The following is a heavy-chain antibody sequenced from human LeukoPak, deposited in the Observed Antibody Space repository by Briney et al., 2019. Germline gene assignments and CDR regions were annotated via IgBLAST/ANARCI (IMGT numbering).Heavy chain of an antibody. CDR1: GVSIYSYY. CDR2: IHYSGSS. D-gene: IGHD3-3*01. Sequence: SETLSLTCTVSGVSIYSYYRSWIRQSPGKGLEWIGYIHYSGSSSYDPSLKSRVTISVDTSKSQFSLTLTSATAADTAVYYCATGRSIRYFDYWGQGTLLTVSS. CDR3: ATGRSIRYFDY. J-gene: IGHJ4*02. V-gene: IGHV4-59*08.